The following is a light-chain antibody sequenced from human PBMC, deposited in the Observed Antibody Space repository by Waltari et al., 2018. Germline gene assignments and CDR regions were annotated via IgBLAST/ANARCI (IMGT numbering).Light chain of an antibody. Sequence: DIQMTQSPSSLSASVGDRVTITCRASQSISSYLNWYQQKPGKAPKILIYAASSLQSGVPSRFSGSGSGTDFTLTISSLQPEDFATYYCQQSYSTLRGTFGQGTKLEIK. CDR1: QSISSY. CDR3: QQSYSTLRGT. J-gene: IGKJ2*02. V-gene: IGKV1-39*01. CDR2: AAS.